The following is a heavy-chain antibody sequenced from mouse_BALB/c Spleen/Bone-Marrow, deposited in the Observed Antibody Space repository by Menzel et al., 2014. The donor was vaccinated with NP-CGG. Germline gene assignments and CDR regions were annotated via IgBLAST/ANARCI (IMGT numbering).Heavy chain of an antibody. Sequence: EVKLVESGGGLVQPGGSLKLSCAASGFTFSSYIMSWVRQTPEKRLEWVAYISNGGDNTYYPDNVKGRFIISRDNAKNTLCLQMSSLKSEDTAMYYCVRHRYDGYYFDYWGQGTTLTVSS. J-gene: IGHJ2*01. D-gene: IGHD2-14*01. CDR3: VRHRYDGYYFDY. CDR1: GFTFSSYI. CDR2: ISNGGDNT. V-gene: IGHV5-12-2*01.